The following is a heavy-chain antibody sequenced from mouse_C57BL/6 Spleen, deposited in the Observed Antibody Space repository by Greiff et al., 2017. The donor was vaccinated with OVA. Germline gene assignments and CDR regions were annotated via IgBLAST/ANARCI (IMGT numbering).Heavy chain of an antibody. Sequence: DVQLQESGPELVKPGDSVKISCKASGYSFTGYFMNWVMQSHGKSLEWIGRINPYNGDTFYNQKFKGKATLTVDKSSSTAHMELRSLTSEDSAVYYCAREGITTVVRAMDYWGQGTSVTVSS. CDR2: INPYNGDT. J-gene: IGHJ4*01. D-gene: IGHD1-1*01. CDR3: AREGITTVVRAMDY. CDR1: GYSFTGYF. V-gene: IGHV1-20*01.